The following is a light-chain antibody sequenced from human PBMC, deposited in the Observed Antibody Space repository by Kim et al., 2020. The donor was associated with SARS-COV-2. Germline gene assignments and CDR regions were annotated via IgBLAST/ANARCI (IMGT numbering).Light chain of an antibody. CDR2: KAS. CDR1: QSISSW. Sequence: SASVGDRFTITCRASQSISSWLAWYQQKPGKAPKVLVYKASSLERGVPSRFSGSGSGTEFTLTISSLQPDDFATYYCQQYNSYPYTFGQGTKLEI. V-gene: IGKV1-5*03. CDR3: QQYNSYPYT. J-gene: IGKJ2*01.